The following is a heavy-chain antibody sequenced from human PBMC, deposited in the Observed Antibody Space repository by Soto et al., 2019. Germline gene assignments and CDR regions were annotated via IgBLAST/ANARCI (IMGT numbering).Heavy chain of an antibody. CDR3: ARSVAVPGAHIDY. Sequence: SETLSLTCSVSGGSISGSYWSWIRQSPGKGLEWLGYVYYTGSTSYSPSLRSRVSISVDTSKNEFSLRLSSVTAADTAVYFCARSVAVPGAHIDYWGQGTQVTVSS. V-gene: IGHV4-59*01. J-gene: IGHJ4*02. CDR1: GGSISGSY. CDR2: VYYTGST. D-gene: IGHD6-19*01.